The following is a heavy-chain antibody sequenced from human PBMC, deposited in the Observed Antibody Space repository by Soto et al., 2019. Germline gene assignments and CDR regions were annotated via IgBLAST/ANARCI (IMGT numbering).Heavy chain of an antibody. Sequence: ASVTVSCKDSGYTFTSYGISWVRQAPGQGLERMGWISAYNGNKNYAQKLQGRVTMTTDKSTSTAYMELRSLRSDDTAVYYCARPVYDISTGPLDYLGRGTVVAVSA. J-gene: IGHJ4*02. CDR3: ARPVYDISTGPLDY. CDR1: GYTFTSYG. CDR2: ISAYNGNK. D-gene: IGHD3-9*01. V-gene: IGHV1-18*01.